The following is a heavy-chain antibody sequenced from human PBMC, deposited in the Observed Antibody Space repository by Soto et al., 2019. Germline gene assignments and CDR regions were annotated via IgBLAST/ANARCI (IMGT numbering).Heavy chain of an antibody. Sequence: PSETLSLTCAVYGGSFSGYYWSWIRQPPGKGLEWIGEINHSGSTNYNPSLKSRVTISVDTPKNQFSLKLSSVTAADTAVYYCARMVVYSSSFDYWGQGTLVTVSS. CDR2: INHSGST. J-gene: IGHJ4*02. V-gene: IGHV4-34*01. D-gene: IGHD6-13*01. CDR1: GGSFSGYY. CDR3: ARMVVYSSSFDY.